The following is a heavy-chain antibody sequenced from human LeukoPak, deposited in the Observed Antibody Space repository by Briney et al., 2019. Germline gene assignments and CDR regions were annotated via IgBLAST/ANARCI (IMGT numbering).Heavy chain of an antibody. V-gene: IGHV1-18*01. CDR2: ISAYNGNT. Sequence: ASVKVSCKASGYTFTSYGISWVRQAPGQGLEWMGWISAYNGNTNYAQKLQGRVTMTTDTSTSTAYMELRSLRSDDTAVYYCARAPGERYDSSGYCVVPADAFDIWGQGTMVTVSS. D-gene: IGHD3-22*01. J-gene: IGHJ3*02. CDR3: ARAPGERYDSSGYCVVPADAFDI. CDR1: GYTFTSYG.